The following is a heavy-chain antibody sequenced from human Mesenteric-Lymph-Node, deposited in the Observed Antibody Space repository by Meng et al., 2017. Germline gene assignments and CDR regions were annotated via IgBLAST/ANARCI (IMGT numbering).Heavy chain of an antibody. Sequence: EVQLVESGGGLVKPGGSLSFSCAASGFTFSTYSMTWVRQAPGKGLEWVSSISSSSSYIYYADSVKGRFTISRDNAKNSLYLQMNSLRAEDTAVYYCVRNVRLRDGYNSDYWGQGTLVTVSS. J-gene: IGHJ4*02. CDR3: VRNVRLRDGYNSDY. CDR1: GFTFSTYS. CDR2: ISSSSSYI. V-gene: IGHV3-21*01. D-gene: IGHD5-24*01.